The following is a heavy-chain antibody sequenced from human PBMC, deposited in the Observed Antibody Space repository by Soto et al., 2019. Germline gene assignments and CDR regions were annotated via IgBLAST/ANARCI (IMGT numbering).Heavy chain of an antibody. V-gene: IGHV1-18*04. CDR3: ARGGHYDCWSGPEFDY. CDR2: ISAYNGNT. D-gene: IGHD3-3*01. Sequence: ASVKVSCKASGYTFTSYGISWVRQAPGQGLEWMGWISAYNGNTNYAQKLQGRVTMTTGTSTSTAYMELRSLRSDDTAVYYCARGGHYDCWSGPEFDYWGQGTLVTVSS. J-gene: IGHJ4*02. CDR1: GYTFTSYG.